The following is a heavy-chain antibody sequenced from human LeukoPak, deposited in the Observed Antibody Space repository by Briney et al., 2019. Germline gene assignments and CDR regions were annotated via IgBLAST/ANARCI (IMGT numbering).Heavy chain of an antibody. J-gene: IGHJ4*02. CDR2: IKQDGSEK. CDR1: GFTFSSYW. V-gene: IGHV3-7*01. CDR3: ARVAITMVRGVIITLDY. Sequence: PGGSLRLSCAASGFTFSSYWMSWVRQAPGMGLEWVANIKQDGSEKYYVDSVKGRFTISRDNAKNSLYLQMNSLRAEDTAVYYCARVAITMVRGVIITLDYWGQGTLVTVSS. D-gene: IGHD3-10*01.